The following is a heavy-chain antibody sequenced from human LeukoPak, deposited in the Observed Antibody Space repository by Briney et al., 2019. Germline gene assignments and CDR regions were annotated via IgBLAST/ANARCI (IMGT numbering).Heavy chain of an antibody. D-gene: IGHD2-2*02. CDR2: INHIGST. V-gene: IGHV4-34*01. CDR1: GVSFSGYY. Sequence: PSETLSLTCAVYGVSFSGYYWSWIRQPPGKGLEWIGEINHIGSTNYNPSLKTRVTISVATSKNQFSLQLSSVTAADTAVYSCARGAIVVVPAAIWGFDYWGQGTLVTVSS. J-gene: IGHJ4*02. CDR3: ARGAIVVVPAAIWGFDY.